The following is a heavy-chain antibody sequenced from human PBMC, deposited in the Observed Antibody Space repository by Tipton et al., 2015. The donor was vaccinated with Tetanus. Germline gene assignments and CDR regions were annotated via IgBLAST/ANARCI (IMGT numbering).Heavy chain of an antibody. V-gene: IGHV4-31*03. J-gene: IGHJ5*02. D-gene: IGHD6-6*01. CDR2: IYYSGST. Sequence: TLSLTCTVSGGSISSGGYFWNWIRQRPGKGPEWIGYIYYSGSTYYNPSLKSRVSMSVDTSKNQFSLNLSSVTAADTAMYYCARDKGGGRVVRLNWFDPWGQGTLVTVSS. CDR3: ARDKGGGRVVRLNWFDP. CDR1: GGSISSGGYF.